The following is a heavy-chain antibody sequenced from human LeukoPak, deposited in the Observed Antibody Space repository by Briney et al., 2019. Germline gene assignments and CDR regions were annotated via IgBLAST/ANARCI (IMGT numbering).Heavy chain of an antibody. CDR2: IWYDGSNK. D-gene: IGHD1-26*01. J-gene: IGHJ4*02. CDR3: ARDHEDTTFDY. Sequence: GGSLRLSCAASGFTFSSYGMHWVRQAPGKGLEWVAVIWYDGSNKYYADSVKGRFTISRDNSKNTLYLQMNSLRAEDTAEYYCARDHEDTTFDYWGQGTLVTVSS. CDR1: GFTFSSYG. V-gene: IGHV3-33*01.